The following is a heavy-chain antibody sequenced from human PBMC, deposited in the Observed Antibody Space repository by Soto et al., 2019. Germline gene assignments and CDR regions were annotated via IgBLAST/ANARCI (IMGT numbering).Heavy chain of an antibody. CDR1: GGSVSSGIFY. J-gene: IGHJ5*02. Sequence: QVQLQESGPGLVKPSETLSLTCTVSGGSVSSGIFYWNWIRQPTGKGLEWIGYIYYTGSTNYNPSFTGRVTISADRSKNSFSLNLRSVTAADTAVYFWARGGVATKMHPWGQGNLVTVSS. CDR2: IYYTGST. V-gene: IGHV4-61*03. D-gene: IGHD5-12*01. CDR3: ARGGVATKMHP.